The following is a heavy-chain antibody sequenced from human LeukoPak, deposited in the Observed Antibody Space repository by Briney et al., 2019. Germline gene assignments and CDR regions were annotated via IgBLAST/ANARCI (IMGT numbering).Heavy chain of an antibody. V-gene: IGHV4-59*01. CDR2: IYYSGST. J-gene: IGHJ6*03. CDR1: GGSISSYY. CDR3: ARVGYDSSGYYYYYMDV. Sequence: SETLSLTCTVSGGSISSYYWSWIRQPPGKGLEWIGYIYYSGSTNYNPSLKSRVTISVDTSKNQFSLKLISVTAADTAVYYCARVGYDSSGYYYYYMDVWGKGTTVTVSS. D-gene: IGHD3-22*01.